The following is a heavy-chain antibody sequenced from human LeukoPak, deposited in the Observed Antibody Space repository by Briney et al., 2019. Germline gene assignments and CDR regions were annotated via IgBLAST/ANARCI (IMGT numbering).Heavy chain of an antibody. CDR3: ARDSMRGGGVEVVTAKTKTYYGMDA. CDR2: ISSSSSYI. V-gene: IGHV3-21*01. D-gene: IGHD2-21*02. J-gene: IGHJ6*02. Sequence: GGSLRLSCAASGFTFSSYSMNWVRQAPGKGLEWVSSISSSSSYIYYADSVKGRFTISRDNAKNSLYLQMNSLRAEDTAVYYCARDSMRGGGVEVVTAKTKTYYGMDAWGQGTTVTVSS. CDR1: GFTFSSYS.